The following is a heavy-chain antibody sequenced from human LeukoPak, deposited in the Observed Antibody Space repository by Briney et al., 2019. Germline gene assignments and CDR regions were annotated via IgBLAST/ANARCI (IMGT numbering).Heavy chain of an antibody. J-gene: IGHJ3*02. CDR2: ISYDGSNK. Sequence: PGGSLRLSCAASGFTFSSYGIHWVRQAPGKGLEWVALISYDGSNKHYADSVKGRFTISRDNSKNTLYLQVNSLRVEDTAMYYCARGGYYYDNSGGAFDIWGKGQWSPSLQ. V-gene: IGHV3-30*03. CDR3: ARGGYYYDNSGGAFDI. CDR1: GFTFSSYG. D-gene: IGHD3-22*01.